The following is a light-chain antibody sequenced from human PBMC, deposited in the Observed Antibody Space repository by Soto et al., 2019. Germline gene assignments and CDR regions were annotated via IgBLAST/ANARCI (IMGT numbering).Light chain of an antibody. CDR2: DVS. CDR3: SSYTGSSTLVV. V-gene: IGLV2-18*02. Sequence: QSVLTQPPSVSGSPGQSVSISCTGTSSDVGRYNHVSWYQQPPGTAPKLMIYDVSNRPSGVLDRFSGSKSGNTASLTISGLQAEDEAEYYCSSYTGSSTLVVFGGGTKLTVL. CDR1: SSDVGRYNH. J-gene: IGLJ2*01.